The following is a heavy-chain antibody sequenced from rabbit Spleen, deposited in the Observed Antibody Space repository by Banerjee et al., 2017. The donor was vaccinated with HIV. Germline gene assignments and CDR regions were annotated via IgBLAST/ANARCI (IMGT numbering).Heavy chain of an antibody. CDR2: IYIGDGST. CDR3: ARASGYPCYFDL. J-gene: IGHJ4*01. D-gene: IGHD1-1*01. V-gene: IGHV1S45*01. CDR1: GFSFSNTNY. Sequence: QEQLVESGGGLVQPEGSLKLSCTASGFSFSNTNYMCWVRQAPGEGLEWIACIYIGDGSTYYASWVNGRFTISKTSSTTVTLQMTSLTAADTATYFCARASGYPCYFDLWGQGTLVTVS.